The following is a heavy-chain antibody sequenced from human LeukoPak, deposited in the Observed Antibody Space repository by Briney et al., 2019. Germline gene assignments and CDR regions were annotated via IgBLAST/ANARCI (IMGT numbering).Heavy chain of an antibody. CDR3: ARRYYGSLSYPAYFDY. V-gene: IGHV4-39*01. Sequence: SETLSLTCPVSGGSISSFSYYWGWVRQPPGKGLEWIGGISYSGSTYYNPSLKSRGTLSVDTSKNQFSLRLNSVTAADTAVYYCARRYYGSLSYPAYFDYWDQGTLVTVSS. CDR2: ISYSGST. CDR1: GGSISSFSYY. D-gene: IGHD3-10*01. J-gene: IGHJ4*02.